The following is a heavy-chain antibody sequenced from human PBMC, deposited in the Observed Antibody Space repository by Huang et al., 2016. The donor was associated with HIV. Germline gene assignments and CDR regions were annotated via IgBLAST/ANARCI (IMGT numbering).Heavy chain of an antibody. CDR2: VFDGGKT. V-gene: IGHV4-39*01. Sequence: QLQLQESGPGLVRPSETLSLPCSVSGGSVNSGYYYWGWFRQPPGKGLEWISSVFDGGKTFNNQALKSRVSMSVDRSKKRFSFNRSSVTAADTAVYFCARLPFDYVWGTQRQTALDELDVWGQGTMVTVSS. CDR1: GGSVNSGYYY. J-gene: IGHJ3*01. CDR3: ARLPFDYVWGTQRQTALDELDV. D-gene: IGHD3-16*01.